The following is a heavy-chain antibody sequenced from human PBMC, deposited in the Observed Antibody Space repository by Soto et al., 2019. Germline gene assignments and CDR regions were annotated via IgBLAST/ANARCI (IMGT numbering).Heavy chain of an antibody. CDR1: GDSSSSGAYY. J-gene: IGHJ6*02. D-gene: IGHD3-10*01. V-gene: IGHV4-61*08. Sequence: LETLPHTCPVSGDSSSSGAYYWSWFRQSPGKRMEWIGYVHHSWGSSYNPSLQSRVAISLDTSKSQFSLKVTSVTATDTAVYYCARQGFGPLHGLVDVWGQGTTLTVSS. CDR2: VHHSWGS. CDR3: ARQGFGPLHGLVDV.